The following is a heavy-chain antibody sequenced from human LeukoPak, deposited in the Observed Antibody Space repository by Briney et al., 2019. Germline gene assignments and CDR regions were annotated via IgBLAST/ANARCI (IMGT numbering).Heavy chain of an antibody. D-gene: IGHD3-22*01. CDR3: AKGLTYYYDSSGFPPFDY. CDR1: GFTFSDYV. J-gene: IGHJ4*02. CDR2: ISWNSGSI. V-gene: IGHV3-9*01. Sequence: PGGSLRLSCAASGFTFSDYVMGWVRQAPGKGLEWVSGISWNSGSIGYADSVKGRFTISRDNAKNSLYLQMNSLRAEDTALYYCAKGLTYYYDSSGFPPFDYWGQGTLVTVSS.